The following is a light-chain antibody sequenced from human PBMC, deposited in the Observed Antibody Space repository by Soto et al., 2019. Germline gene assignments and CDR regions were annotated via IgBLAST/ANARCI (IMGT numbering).Light chain of an antibody. CDR2: EVT. CDR1: SRDIGNYNY. V-gene: IGLV2-14*01. Sequence: QSVLTQPASVSGSPGQSITISCNGTSRDIGNYNYVSWYQHHPGKAPKLMIYEVTSRPSGVSDRFSGSKSGMTASLTISGPQPEDEADYFCASYRSANTLVVFGTGTKVTVL. J-gene: IGLJ1*01. CDR3: ASYRSANTLVV.